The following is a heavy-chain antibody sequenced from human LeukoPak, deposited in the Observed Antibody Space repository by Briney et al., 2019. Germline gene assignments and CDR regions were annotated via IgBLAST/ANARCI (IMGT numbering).Heavy chain of an antibody. CDR3: ARDGTYYYGSGSSLDY. V-gene: IGHV1-69*04. D-gene: IGHD3-10*01. Sequence: SVKVSCKASGGTFSSYAISWVRQAPGQGLEWMGRIIPIIGMANNAQKLQGRVTITGDKSTSTAYMELSSLRSEDTAVYYCARDGTYYYGSGSSLDYWGQGTLVTVSS. J-gene: IGHJ4*02. CDR2: IIPIIGMA. CDR1: GGTFSSYA.